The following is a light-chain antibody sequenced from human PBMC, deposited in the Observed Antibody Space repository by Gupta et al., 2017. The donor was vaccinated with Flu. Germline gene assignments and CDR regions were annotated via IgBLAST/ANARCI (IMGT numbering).Light chain of an antibody. CDR3: LPSLLPPWP. J-gene: IGKJ1*01. CDR1: QSLPNNNVYNY. V-gene: IGKV2-28*01. CDR2: LGS. Sequence: VTPVAPSVIYCRTSQSLPNNNVYNYLDWYQQKPVKSPQLLIYLGSNRELGVPSRFRGRGSGSAFPLNISRLQADHAGVYYCLPSLLPPWPFGHGTQVEI.